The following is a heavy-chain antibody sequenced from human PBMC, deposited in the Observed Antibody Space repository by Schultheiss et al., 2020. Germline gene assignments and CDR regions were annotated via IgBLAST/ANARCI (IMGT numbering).Heavy chain of an antibody. D-gene: IGHD3-3*01. CDR3: AREPEDDPSYYDY. V-gene: IGHV4-61*02. J-gene: IGHJ4*02. Sequence: SETLSLTCTVSGGSISSSSYYWGWIRQPAGKGLEWIGRIYTSGSTYYNPSLKSRLTISLDTSKNQFSLKLSSVTAADTAVYYCAREPEDDPSYYDYWGQGTLVTVSS. CDR1: GGSISSSSYY. CDR2: IYTSGST.